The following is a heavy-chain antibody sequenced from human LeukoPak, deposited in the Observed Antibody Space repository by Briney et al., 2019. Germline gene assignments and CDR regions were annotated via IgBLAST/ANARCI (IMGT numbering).Heavy chain of an antibody. Sequence: PGGSLRLSCAASGFTFDDYAMHWVRQAPRKGLEWVSGISWNSGTIGYADSVKGRFTISRDNAKNSLYLQMNSLRAEDTALYYCAKEGYSSGWTDYYYYGMDVWGQGTTVTVSS. V-gene: IGHV3-9*01. J-gene: IGHJ6*02. CDR2: ISWNSGTI. D-gene: IGHD6-19*01. CDR1: GFTFDDYA. CDR3: AKEGYSSGWTDYYYYGMDV.